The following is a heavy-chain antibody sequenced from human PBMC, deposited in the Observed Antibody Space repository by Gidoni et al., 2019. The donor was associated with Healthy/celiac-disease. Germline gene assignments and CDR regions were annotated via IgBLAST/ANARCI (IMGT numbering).Heavy chain of an antibody. Sequence: QVQLQQWGAGLLKPSETLSPTCPVHGWFFSGYYWSWIRQPPGKGLEWIGEINHSGSTNYNPSLKSRVTISVDTSKNQFSLKLSSVTAADTAVYYCARRVITFGGVIAPWGQGTLVTVSS. V-gene: IGHV4-34*01. CDR2: INHSGST. CDR1: GWFFSGYY. CDR3: ARRVITFGGVIAP. D-gene: IGHD3-16*01. J-gene: IGHJ5*02.